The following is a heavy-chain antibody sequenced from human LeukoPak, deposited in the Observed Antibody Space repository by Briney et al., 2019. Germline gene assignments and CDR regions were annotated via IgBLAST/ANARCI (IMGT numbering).Heavy chain of an antibody. V-gene: IGHV1-3*01. CDR3: ARGGYHNYDSSGYYYFDY. Sequence: ASVKVSCNASGDTFTSDAMHWVRQAPGQRLEWMVWINAGNGNTKYSQKFQGRVTFTRDTSASTAYMELSRLRFEDTAVYYCARGGYHNYDSSGYYYFDYWGQGTLVTVSS. CDR2: INAGNGNT. J-gene: IGHJ4*02. CDR1: GDTFTSDA. D-gene: IGHD3-22*01.